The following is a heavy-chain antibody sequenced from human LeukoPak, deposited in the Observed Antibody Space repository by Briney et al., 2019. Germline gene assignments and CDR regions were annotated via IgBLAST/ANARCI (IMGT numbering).Heavy chain of an antibody. V-gene: IGHV3-30*04. CDR3: ARAREVDTAMVTTS. J-gene: IGHJ5*02. D-gene: IGHD5-18*01. CDR1: GFTFSSYA. CDR2: ISYDGSNK. Sequence: GGSLRLYCAASGFTFSSYAMHWVRQAPGKGLEWVAVISYDGSNKYYADSVKGRFTISRDNSKNTLYLQMNSLRAEDTAVYYCARAREVDTAMVTTSWGQGTLVTVSS.